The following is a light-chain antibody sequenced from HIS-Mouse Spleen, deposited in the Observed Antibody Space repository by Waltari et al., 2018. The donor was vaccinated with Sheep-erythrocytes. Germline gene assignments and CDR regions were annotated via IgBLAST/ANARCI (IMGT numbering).Light chain of an antibody. CDR2: KDS. CDR1: ALPKQY. V-gene: IGLV3-25*03. Sequence: SYELTQPPSVSVSPGQTARITCSGDALPKQYAYWYQQKPGQAPVVVIYKDSERPSGITEGFSGSSSGTTVTLTISGVQAEDEADYYGQSADSSGTYVFGTGTKVTVL. J-gene: IGLJ1*01. CDR3: QSADSSGTYV.